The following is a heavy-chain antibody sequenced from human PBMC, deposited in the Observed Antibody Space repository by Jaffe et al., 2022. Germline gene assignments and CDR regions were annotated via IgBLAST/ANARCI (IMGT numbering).Heavy chain of an antibody. V-gene: IGHV3-7*01. CDR2: IKQDGSEK. CDR1: GFTFSNYW. J-gene: IGHJ4*02. D-gene: IGHD3-10*01. Sequence: EVQLVESGGGLVQPGGSLRLSCAASGFTFSNYWMSWVRQAPGKGLEWVANIKQDGSEKYYVDSVKGRFTISRDNAKNSLYLQMNSLRAEDTAVYYCARDDYYYGSGSPRDWGQGTLVTVSS. CDR3: ARDDYYYGSGSPRD.